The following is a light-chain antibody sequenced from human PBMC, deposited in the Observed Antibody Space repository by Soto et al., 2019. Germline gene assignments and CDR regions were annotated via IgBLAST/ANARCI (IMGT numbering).Light chain of an antibody. CDR3: HQYSSYPYT. CDR1: QSISSY. Sequence: IQMTPSPSSLSASVGDSVTITCRASQSISSYLNWYQQKPGKAPKLLIYAASSLQSGVPSRLSGSGSGTEFTLTISSLQPDDFATYYCHQYSSYPYTFGQGTRLEI. CDR2: AAS. J-gene: IGKJ5*01. V-gene: IGKV1-39*01.